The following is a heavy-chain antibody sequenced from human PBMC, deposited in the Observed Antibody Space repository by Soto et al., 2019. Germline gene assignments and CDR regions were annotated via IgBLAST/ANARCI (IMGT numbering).Heavy chain of an antibody. CDR1: VGYLIGQY. CDR3: ASQDYDKSVYYFDY. D-gene: IGHD3-22*01. Sequence: PAETLSLTYSFSVGYLIGQYWSWVREPSGNWLEWIVRIYNCGIPLIHPSLESRVDLSLDTSKNQFSLTLSSVTAADTATYYCASQDYDKSVYYFDYWGRGTLVTVSS. V-gene: IGHV4-4*07. J-gene: IGHJ4*02. CDR2: IYNCGIP.